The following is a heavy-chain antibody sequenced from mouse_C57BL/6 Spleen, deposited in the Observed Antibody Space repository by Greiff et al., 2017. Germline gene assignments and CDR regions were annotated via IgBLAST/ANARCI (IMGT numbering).Heavy chain of an antibody. CDR3: ARWITTVVATDFDV. V-gene: IGHV1-76*01. CDR1: GYAFSSYW. Sequence: VQGVESGAELVKPGASVKISCKASGYAFSSYWMNWVKQRPGQGLEWIARIYPGSGNTYYNEKFKGKATLTAEKSSSTAYMQLSSLTSEDSAVYFCARWITTVVATDFDVWGTGTTVTVSS. J-gene: IGHJ1*03. D-gene: IGHD1-1*01. CDR2: IYPGSGNT.